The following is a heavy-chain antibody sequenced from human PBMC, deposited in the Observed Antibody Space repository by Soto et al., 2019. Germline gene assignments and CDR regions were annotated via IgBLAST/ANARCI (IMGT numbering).Heavy chain of an antibody. CDR3: ARESQLLNWLDP. V-gene: IGHV4-59*01. CDR2: IYYSGST. J-gene: IGHJ5*02. D-gene: IGHD1-1*01. Sequence: SETLSLTCTVSGGSISSYYWSWIRQPPGKGLEWIGYIYYSGSTNYNPSLKSRVTISVDTSKNQFSLKLSSVTAADTAVYYCARESQLLNWLDPWGDGTMVTVYS. CDR1: GGSISSYY.